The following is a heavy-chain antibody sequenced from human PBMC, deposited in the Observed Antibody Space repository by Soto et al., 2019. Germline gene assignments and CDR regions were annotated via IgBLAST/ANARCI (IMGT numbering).Heavy chain of an antibody. V-gene: IGHV3-48*01. J-gene: IGHJ4*02. D-gene: IGHD6-6*01. CDR1: GFTFSSYS. CDR2: ISSSSSTI. Sequence: EVQLVESGGGLVQPGGSLRLSCAASGFTFSSYSMNWVRQAPGKGLEWVSYISSSSSTIYYADSVKGRFTISRDNAKNSLYLQMNSLRAEDTAVYYCARQRLGIAARWGDYWGRGTLVTVSS. CDR3: ARQRLGIAARWGDY.